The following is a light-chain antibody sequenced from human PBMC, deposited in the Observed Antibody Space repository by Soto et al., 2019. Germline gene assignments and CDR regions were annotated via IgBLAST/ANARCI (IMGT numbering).Light chain of an antibody. V-gene: IGLV2-23*02. CDR2: EVS. CDR1: SSDVGSYNL. J-gene: IGLJ2*01. Sequence: QSALTQPASVSGSPGQSITISCTGTSSDVGSYNLVSWYQQHPGKAPKLMIYEVSKRPSGVSNRFSGSKSGNTASLTISGLQAEDGGDYYCCSYAGSSIPVVFGGGTKLTVL. CDR3: CSYAGSSIPVV.